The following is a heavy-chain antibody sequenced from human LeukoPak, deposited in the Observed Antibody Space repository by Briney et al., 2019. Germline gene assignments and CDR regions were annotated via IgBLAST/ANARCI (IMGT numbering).Heavy chain of an antibody. CDR3: ARHQPDY. J-gene: IGHJ4*02. D-gene: IGHD2-2*01. Sequence: GGSLRLSCTVSGFTVSSNSMRWVRQAPGKGLEWVSFIYSDNTHYSDSVKGRFTISRDNSKNTLYLQMHSLRAEDTAAYYCARHQPDYWGQGTLVTVSS. V-gene: IGHV3-66*03. CDR1: GFTVSSNS. CDR2: IYSDNT.